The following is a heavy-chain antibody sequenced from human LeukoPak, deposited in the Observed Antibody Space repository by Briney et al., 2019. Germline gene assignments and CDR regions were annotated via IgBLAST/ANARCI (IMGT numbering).Heavy chain of an antibody. J-gene: IGHJ4*02. CDR2: INHSGSA. Sequence: SETLSLTCAVYGESFSDYHWTWIRQPPGKGLEWIGEINHSGSANYNPSLKSRVTISVDTSKNQFSLKLSSVTAADTAVYYCARGFHWGGYYFDYWGQGTLVTVSS. CDR1: GESFSDYH. V-gene: IGHV4-34*01. CDR3: ARGFHWGGYYFDY. D-gene: IGHD7-27*01.